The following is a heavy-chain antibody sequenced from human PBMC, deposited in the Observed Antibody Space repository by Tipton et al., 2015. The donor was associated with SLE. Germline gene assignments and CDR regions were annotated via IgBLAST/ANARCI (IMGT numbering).Heavy chain of an antibody. CDR1: GFTVSSNY. V-gene: IGHV3-53*05. J-gene: IGHJ4*02. D-gene: IGHD3-3*01. CDR2: IYSGGST. Sequence: SLRLSCAASGFTVSSNYMSWVRQAPGKGLEWVSVIYSGGSTYYADSVKGRFTISRDNSKNTLYLQMNGLRAEDTAVYYCARDFTIFGVVGYFDYWGQGTLVTVSS. CDR3: ARDFTIFGVVGYFDY.